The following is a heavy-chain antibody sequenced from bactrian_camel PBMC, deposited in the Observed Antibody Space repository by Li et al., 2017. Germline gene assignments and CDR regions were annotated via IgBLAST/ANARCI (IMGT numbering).Heavy chain of an antibody. J-gene: IGHJ6*01. D-gene: IGHD6*01. CDR1: GYTYSTYC. CDR2: IDSDGKTT. CDR3: AARSPLCNVAYASNVFSY. Sequence: HVQLVESGGGSVQAGGSLRLSCEVSGYTYSTYCVGWFRQAPGKEPQGVALIDSDGKTTYADSVKGRFTISKDNAKNTLYLEMISLKPEDTAMYYCAARSPLCNVAYASNVFSYWGQGTQVTVS. V-gene: IGHV3S1*01.